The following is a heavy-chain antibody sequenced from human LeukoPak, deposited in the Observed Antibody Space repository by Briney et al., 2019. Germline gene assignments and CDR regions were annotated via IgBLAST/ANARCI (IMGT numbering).Heavy chain of an antibody. CDR3: ARDAPFSRAGFDY. CDR1: GFTFSSYA. Sequence: GGSLRLSCAASGFTFSSYAMHWVRQAPGKGLEWVAVISYDGSNKYYADSVKGRFTISRDNSKNTLYLQMNSLGAEDTAVYYCARDAPFSRAGFDYWGQGTLVTVSS. V-gene: IGHV3-30-3*01. CDR2: ISYDGSNK. J-gene: IGHJ4*02.